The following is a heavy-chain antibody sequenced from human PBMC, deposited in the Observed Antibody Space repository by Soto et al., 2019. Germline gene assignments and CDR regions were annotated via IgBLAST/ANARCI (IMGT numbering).Heavy chain of an antibody. CDR3: ARGAGVVVAAAYYFDY. CDR2: IIPIFGTA. Sequence: QVQLVQSGAEVKKPGSSVKVSCKASGGTFSSYAISWVRQAPGQGLEWMGGIIPIFGTANYAQKFQGRVTITADESRSTAYMEVSSIRSEDRAVYYCARGAGVVVAAAYYFDYWGQGIMVTVSS. D-gene: IGHD2-15*01. V-gene: IGHV1-69*19. J-gene: IGHJ4*02. CDR1: GGTFSSYA.